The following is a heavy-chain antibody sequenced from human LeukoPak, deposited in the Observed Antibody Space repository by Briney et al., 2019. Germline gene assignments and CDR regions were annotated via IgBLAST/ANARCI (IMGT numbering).Heavy chain of an antibody. D-gene: IGHD2-21*02. CDR1: GFTFSSHW. J-gene: IGHJ5*02. Sequence: GGSLRPSCAASGFTFSSHWMSWVRQAPGKGLEWVANIKQDGSEKYYVDSVKGRFTISRDNAKNSLYLQMNSLSAEDTAFYFCARNDFTAFWFDPWGQGTLVTVSS. V-gene: IGHV3-7*01. CDR2: IKQDGSEK. CDR3: ARNDFTAFWFDP.